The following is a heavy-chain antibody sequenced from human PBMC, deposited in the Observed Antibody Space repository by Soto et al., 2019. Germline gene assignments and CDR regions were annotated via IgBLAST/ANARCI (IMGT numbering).Heavy chain of an antibody. CDR3: ARGSGDYGYYYMDV. D-gene: IGHD4-17*01. CDR1: GYTFTSYD. Sequence: ASVKVSCKASGYTFTSYDINWVRQATGQGLEWMGWMNPNSGNTGYAQKFQGRVTMTRNTSISTAYMELSSLRSEDTAVYYCARGSGDYGYYYMDVWGKGTTVTVSS. CDR2: MNPNSGNT. V-gene: IGHV1-8*01. J-gene: IGHJ6*03.